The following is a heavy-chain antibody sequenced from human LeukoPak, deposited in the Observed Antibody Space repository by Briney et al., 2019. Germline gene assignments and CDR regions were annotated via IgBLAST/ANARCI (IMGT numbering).Heavy chain of an antibody. CDR1: GFTVSSNY. V-gene: IGHV3-53*01. CDR3: ASGSGSYRTPYYYMDV. J-gene: IGHJ6*03. Sequence: GGSLRLSCAASGFTVSSNYMSWVRQAPGKGLEWVSVIYSGGSTYYADSVKGRFTISSDNSKNTLYLQMNSLRAEDTAVYCCASGSGSYRTPYYYMDVWGTGTTVTVSS. CDR2: IYSGGST. D-gene: IGHD3-10*01.